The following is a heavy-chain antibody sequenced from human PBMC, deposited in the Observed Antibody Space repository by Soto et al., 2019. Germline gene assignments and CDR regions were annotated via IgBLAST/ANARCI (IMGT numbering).Heavy chain of an antibody. CDR3: ARVDSGSHPTDAFDI. Sequence: PSETLSLTCAVSGGSISSSNWWSWVRQPPGKGLEWIGEIYHSGSTNYNPSLKSRVTISVDKSKNQFSLKLSSVTAADTAVYYCARVDSGSHPTDAFDIWGQGTMVTVSS. V-gene: IGHV4-4*02. CDR1: GGSISSSNW. D-gene: IGHD1-26*01. J-gene: IGHJ3*02. CDR2: IYHSGST.